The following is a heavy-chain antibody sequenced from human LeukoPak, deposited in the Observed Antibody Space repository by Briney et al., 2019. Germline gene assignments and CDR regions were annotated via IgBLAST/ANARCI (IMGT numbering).Heavy chain of an antibody. V-gene: IGHV1-18*01. Sequence: ASVKVSCKASSYTFSSYGISWVRQAPGQGLEWMGWISVYNGNTKYAQNFQGRVTMTTDTSTSTAYMELRSLRSDDTAVYYCAREHSSSSGKVFDYWGQGTLVTVSP. CDR2: ISVYNGNT. D-gene: IGHD6-6*01. CDR3: AREHSSSSGKVFDY. J-gene: IGHJ4*02. CDR1: SYTFSSYG.